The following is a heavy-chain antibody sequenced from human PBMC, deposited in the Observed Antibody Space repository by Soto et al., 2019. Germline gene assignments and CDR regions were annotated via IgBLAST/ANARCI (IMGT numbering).Heavy chain of an antibody. J-gene: IGHJ4*02. V-gene: IGHV4-34*01. CDR3: ARAPKVSGASQTRPDF. CDR2: ISQSGNT. CDR1: RGSLSVFY. D-gene: IGHD6-6*01. Sequence: PSETRSLTCSLCRGSLSVFYCSLILQPPGNGLEWIGEISQSGNTNYNPSPKSRVSISVDTSKPKFSLNLPSVPAADTAVYYCARAPKVSGASQTRPDFWGEGALVTVYS.